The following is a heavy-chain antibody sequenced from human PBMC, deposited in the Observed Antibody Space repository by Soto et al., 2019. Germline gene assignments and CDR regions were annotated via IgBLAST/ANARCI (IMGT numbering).Heavy chain of an antibody. CDR2: ISGSGGST. Sequence: GGSLRLSCAASGFTFSSYAMSWVRQAPGKGLEWVSAISGSGGSTYYADSVKGRFTISRDNSKNTLYLQMNSLRAEDTAVYYCAKEQPHNYYDSSGRFDYWGQGTLVTVSS. V-gene: IGHV3-23*01. CDR1: GFTFSSYA. J-gene: IGHJ4*02. D-gene: IGHD3-22*01. CDR3: AKEQPHNYYDSSGRFDY.